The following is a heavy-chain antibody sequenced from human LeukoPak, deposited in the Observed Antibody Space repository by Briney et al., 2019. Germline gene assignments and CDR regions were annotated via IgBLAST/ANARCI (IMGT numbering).Heavy chain of an antibody. V-gene: IGHV4-34*01. CDR1: GGSFSDYN. Sequence: SETLSLTCAVYGGSFSDYNWSWIRQPPGKGLEWIGEINHSGSTNYNPSLKSRVTISVDTSKNQFSLKLTSVTVADTAVYYCAGYDILTGLWDWGQGTLVTVSS. CDR3: AGYDILTGLWD. J-gene: IGHJ4*02. CDR2: INHSGST. D-gene: IGHD3-9*01.